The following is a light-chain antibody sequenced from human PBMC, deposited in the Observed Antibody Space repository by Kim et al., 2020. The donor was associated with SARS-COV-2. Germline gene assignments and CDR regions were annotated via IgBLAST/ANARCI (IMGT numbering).Light chain of an antibody. Sequence: NFMLTQPHSVSESPGKTVTISCTRSSGSIASNYVQWYQQRPGSAPTTVIYEDNQRPSGVPDRFSGSIDSSSNSASLTISGLKTEDEADYYCQSYGESWVFGGGTQLTVL. V-gene: IGLV6-57*04. CDR1: SGSIASNY. J-gene: IGLJ3*02. CDR2: EDN. CDR3: QSYGESWV.